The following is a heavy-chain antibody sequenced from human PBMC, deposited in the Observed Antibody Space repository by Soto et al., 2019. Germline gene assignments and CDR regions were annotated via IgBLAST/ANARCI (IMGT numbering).Heavy chain of an antibody. CDR1: GFTFSSYW. J-gene: IGHJ4*02. Sequence: EVQLVESGGGLVQPGGSLRLSCAASGFTFSSYWMSWVRQAPGKGLEWVANIKQDGSEKYYVDSVKGRFTIPRDNAKNSLYLQMNSLRAEDTAVYYCARDRFLEWLLPDYWGQGTLVTVSS. V-gene: IGHV3-7*01. D-gene: IGHD3-3*01. CDR3: ARDRFLEWLLPDY. CDR2: IKQDGSEK.